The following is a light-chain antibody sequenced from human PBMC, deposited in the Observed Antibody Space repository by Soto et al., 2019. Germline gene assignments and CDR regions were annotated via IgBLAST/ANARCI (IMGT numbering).Light chain of an antibody. CDR1: HSFSIN. V-gene: IGKV3-15*01. CDR2: VAS. J-gene: IGKJ1*01. Sequence: EIVMTQSPATLSVSPGERATLSCRAIHSFSINVAWYQQIPGQTPTPLFYVASTSATGIPARFRGSGSGKEFPLPIRNLQSEDFAVFPCQQYEKGPRTFGQGTKG. CDR3: QQYEKGPRT.